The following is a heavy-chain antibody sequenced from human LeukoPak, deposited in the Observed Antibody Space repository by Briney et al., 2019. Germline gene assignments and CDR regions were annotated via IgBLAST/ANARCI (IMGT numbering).Heavy chain of an antibody. D-gene: IGHD2-21*02. CDR3: GGDPNGDYVGAFEF. J-gene: IGHJ3*01. CDR2: ITSDSTT. V-gene: IGHV3-23*05. Sequence: GGSLRLSCTASGFILSAYAMTWVRQAPGKGLAWVSSITSDSTTSYGDSVKGRFTISRDNSTITVYLQMDSLRAEDTAIFYCGGDPNGDYVGAFEFWSRGTMVTVSS. CDR1: GFILSAYA.